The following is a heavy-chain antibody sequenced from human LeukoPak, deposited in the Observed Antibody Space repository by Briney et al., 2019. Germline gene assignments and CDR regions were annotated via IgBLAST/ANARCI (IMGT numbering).Heavy chain of an antibody. J-gene: IGHJ6*03. Sequence: PSQTLSLTCNVSGGSISSGNYYWSWIRQPAGKGLEWIGRIYTSGSTNYNPSLKSRVTISVDTSKNQFSLKLNSVTAADTAVYYCATCFTMVRGVLIKPWEYYMDVWGKGTTVTISS. D-gene: IGHD3-10*01. CDR2: IYTSGST. CDR1: GGSISSGNYY. V-gene: IGHV4-61*02. CDR3: ATCFTMVRGVLIKPWEYYMDV.